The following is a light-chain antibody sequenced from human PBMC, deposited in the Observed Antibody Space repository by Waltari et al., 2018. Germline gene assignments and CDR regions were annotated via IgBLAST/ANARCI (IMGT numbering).Light chain of an antibody. J-gene: IGKJ1*01. Sequence: DIQMTQSPSSLSASVGDRVPITCRASQGISNDLAWYQQKTGTAPKLLIYAASTLQSGLPSRFSGSGSGTDFTLTISSLQPEDVATYYCQKYDRNPRTFGQGTKVEIK. CDR2: AAS. CDR1: QGISND. CDR3: QKYDRNPRT. V-gene: IGKV1-27*01.